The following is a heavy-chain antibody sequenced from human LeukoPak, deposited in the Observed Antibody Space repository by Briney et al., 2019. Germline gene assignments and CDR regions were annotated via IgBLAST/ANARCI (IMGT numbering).Heavy chain of an antibody. V-gene: IGHV4-34*01. CDR2: INHSGST. CDR3: ARGRSIAAAAPNY. Sequence: SETLSLTCAVYGGSFSGFYWSWIRQPPGKGLEWIGEINHSGSTNYNPSLKSRGTISVDTSKNQFSLKLSSVTAADTAVYYCARGRSIAAAAPNYWGQGTLVTVSS. J-gene: IGHJ4*02. D-gene: IGHD6-13*01. CDR1: GGSFSGFY.